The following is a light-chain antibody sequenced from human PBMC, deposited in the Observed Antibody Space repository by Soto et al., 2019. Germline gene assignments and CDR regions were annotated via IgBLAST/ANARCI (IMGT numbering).Light chain of an antibody. J-gene: IGLJ1*01. CDR1: KLGDKY. Sequence: SYELTQPPSVSVSPGQTASITCSGDKLGDKYACWYQQKPGQSPVLVIYQDSKRPSVIPERFSGSNSGNTATLTISGTQAMDEADYYCQAWDRSTAYYVFGTGTKVTVL. CDR2: QDS. V-gene: IGLV3-1*01. CDR3: QAWDRSTAYYV.